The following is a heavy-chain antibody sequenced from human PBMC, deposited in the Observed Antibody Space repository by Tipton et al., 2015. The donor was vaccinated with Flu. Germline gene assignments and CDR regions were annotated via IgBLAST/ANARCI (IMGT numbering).Heavy chain of an antibody. CDR3: ARGPYGPVELDL. V-gene: IGHV4-30-4*01. Sequence: TLSLTCTVSGGSISSGDYCWSWIRQPPGKGLEWIGYIYYSGSTYYNPSLKSRVTISVDTSKNQFSLQLSSVTAADTAVYYCARGPYGPVELDLWGCGTLVTVSS. J-gene: IGHJ2*01. CDR1: GGSISSGDYC. D-gene: IGHD4-17*01. CDR2: IYYSGST.